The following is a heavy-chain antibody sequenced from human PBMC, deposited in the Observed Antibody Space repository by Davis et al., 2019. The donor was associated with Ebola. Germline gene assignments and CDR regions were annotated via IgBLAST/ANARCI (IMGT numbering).Heavy chain of an antibody. J-gene: IGHJ4*02. CDR3: ASGIGRGYTYGPPDF. D-gene: IGHD5-18*01. V-gene: IGHV1-69*13. CDR1: GGSFTSFV. CDR2: INPVLGTP. Sequence: SVKVSCKASGGSFTSFVINWVRQAPGQGLEWMGGINPVLGTPTYAQEFQGRVMITADESTSTAYMELSSLRSEDTAMYYCASGIGRGYTYGPPDFWGQGTLVTVSS.